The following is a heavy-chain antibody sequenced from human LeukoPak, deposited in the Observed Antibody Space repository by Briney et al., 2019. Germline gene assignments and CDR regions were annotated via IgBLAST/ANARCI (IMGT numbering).Heavy chain of an antibody. J-gene: IGHJ5*02. V-gene: IGHV3-48*01. CDR2: ISSSSSTI. CDR1: GFTFSSYS. CDR3: ARTPDIVVVVADWFDP. D-gene: IGHD2-15*01. Sequence: GGSLRLSCAASGFTFSSYSMNWVRQAPGKGLEWVSYISSSSSTIYYADSVKGRFTISRDNAENSLYLQMNSLRAEDTAVYYCARTPDIVVVVADWFDPWGQGTLVTVSS.